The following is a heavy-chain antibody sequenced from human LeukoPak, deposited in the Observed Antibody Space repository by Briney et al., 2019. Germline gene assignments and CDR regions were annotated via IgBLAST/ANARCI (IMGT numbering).Heavy chain of an antibody. Sequence: GGSLRLSCAASGFKFSDYYMSWVRQAPGKGLEWVSSIGSRSTYIYYTDSVKGRFTISRDNAKNSLYLQMNSLRAEDTAVYYCARDKVVGATYLDYWGQGTLVTVSS. D-gene: IGHD2-15*01. CDR3: ARDKVVGATYLDY. CDR1: GFKFSDYY. V-gene: IGHV3-21*06. J-gene: IGHJ4*02. CDR2: IGSRSTYI.